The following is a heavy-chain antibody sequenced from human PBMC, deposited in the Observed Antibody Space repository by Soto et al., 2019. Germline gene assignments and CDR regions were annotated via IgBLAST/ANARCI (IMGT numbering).Heavy chain of an antibody. Sequence: EVQLVESGGGLVQPGGSLKLSCATSGFTFSGSAMHWVRQASGKGLEWVGRIRSKANSYATAYAASVKGRFTISRDDSKNTAYLQMNSLKTEDTAVYYCTRHNSGDPWGQGTLVTVSS. J-gene: IGHJ5*02. D-gene: IGHD7-27*01. CDR1: GFTFSGSA. CDR2: IRSKANSYAT. CDR3: TRHNSGDP. V-gene: IGHV3-73*02.